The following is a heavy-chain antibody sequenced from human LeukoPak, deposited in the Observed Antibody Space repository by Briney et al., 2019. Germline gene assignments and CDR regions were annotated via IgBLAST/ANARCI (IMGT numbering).Heavy chain of an antibody. CDR1: GGSISSSSYY. Sequence: TSETLSLTCTVSGGSISSSSYYWGWIRQPPGKGLEWIGSIYYSGSTYYNPSLKSRVTISVDTSKNQFCLKLSSVTAADTAVYYRASQHRRYCSSTSCYPYYYYYYGMDVWGQGTTVTVSS. CDR2: IYYSGST. CDR3: ASQHRRYCSSTSCYPYYYYYYGMDV. D-gene: IGHD2-2*01. J-gene: IGHJ6*02. V-gene: IGHV4-39*01.